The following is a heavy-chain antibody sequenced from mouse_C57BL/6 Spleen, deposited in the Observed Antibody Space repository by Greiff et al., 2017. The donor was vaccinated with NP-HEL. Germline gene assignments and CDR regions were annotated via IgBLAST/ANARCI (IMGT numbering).Heavy chain of an antibody. V-gene: IGHV5-6*01. J-gene: IGHJ1*03. CDR2: ISSGGSYT. CDR3: ARHEGALLLRWYFDV. Sequence: EVKLVESGGDLVKPGGSLKLSCAASGFTFSSYGMSWVRQTPDKRLEWVATISSGGSYTYYPDSVKGRFTISRDNAKNTLYLQMSSLKSEDTAMYYCARHEGALLLRWYFDVWGTGTTVTVSS. CDR1: GFTFSSYG. D-gene: IGHD1-1*01.